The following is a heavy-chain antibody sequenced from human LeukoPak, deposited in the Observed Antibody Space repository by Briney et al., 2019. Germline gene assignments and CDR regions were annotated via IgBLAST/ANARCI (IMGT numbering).Heavy chain of an antibody. CDR3: ARETHGCSGGSCYPHYYYYYYMDV. CDR2: IIPIFGTA. Sequence: SVKVSCKASGYTFTSYDISWVRQAPGQGLEWMGRIIPIFGTANYAQKFQGRVTITTDESTSTAYMELSSLRSEDTAVYYCARETHGCSGGSCYPHYYYYYYMDVWGKGTTVTVSS. CDR1: GYTFTSYD. D-gene: IGHD2-15*01. J-gene: IGHJ6*03. V-gene: IGHV1-69*05.